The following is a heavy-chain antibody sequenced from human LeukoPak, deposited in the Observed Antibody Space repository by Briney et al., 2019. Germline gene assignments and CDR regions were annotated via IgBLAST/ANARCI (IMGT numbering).Heavy chain of an antibody. CDR1: GFTFSHYG. CDR2: IWSDGSNK. J-gene: IGHJ4*02. CDR3: AKDAQRGFDYSNSLEY. V-gene: IGHV3-33*06. Sequence: GGSLRLSCAASGFTFSHYGSHWVRQAPGKGLEWVAVIWSDGSNKYYGDSVKGRFIIYRDDSQNTVYLQMNSLRAEDTGVYYCAKDAQRGFDYSNSLEYWGQGSLVTVSS. D-gene: IGHD4-11*01.